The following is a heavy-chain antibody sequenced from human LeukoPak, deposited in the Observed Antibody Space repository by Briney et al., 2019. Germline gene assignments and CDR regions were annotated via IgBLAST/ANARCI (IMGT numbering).Heavy chain of an antibody. CDR1: GYTFTYCS. D-gene: IGHD5-18*01. CDR3: ARYGDTAMGRGY. Sequence: GASVKVSCKASGYTFTYCSLHWLQQAPGQGLEVMRWITLYNGNTNYAKKFQGRVSITRDMSLRTAYIELSSLRSEDSAVYYWARYGDTAMGRGYWGQGTLVTVSS. J-gene: IGHJ4*02. V-gene: IGHV1-68*01. CDR2: ITLYNGNT.